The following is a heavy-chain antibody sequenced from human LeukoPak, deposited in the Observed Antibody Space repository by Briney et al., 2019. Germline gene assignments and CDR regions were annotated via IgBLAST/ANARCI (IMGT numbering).Heavy chain of an antibody. J-gene: IGHJ6*03. D-gene: IGHD5/OR15-5a*01. CDR2: ITGSGDST. CDR3: AKDSTHDYFYNYMDA. V-gene: IGHV3-23*01. CDR1: GFTFSSYA. Sequence: GGSLRLSCAASGFTFSSYAMTWVRRAPGKGLEWVSVITGSGDSTYYADSVKGRFTISRDNSKNTLYLQMKSLGAEDTALYYCAKDSTHDYFYNYMDAWGKGTTVTVTS.